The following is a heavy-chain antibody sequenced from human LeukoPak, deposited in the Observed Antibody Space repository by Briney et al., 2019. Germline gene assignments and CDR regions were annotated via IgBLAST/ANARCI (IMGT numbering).Heavy chain of an antibody. CDR2: IHADGGRT. Sequence: PGGPLRLSCAASGFAFADYAMHWVRQIPGKGLECVAHIHADGGRTFYADSVKGRFTVSRDNGKNSLFLQMDSLTSDDTALYYCSTWAFYHGLDVWGQGATVIVSS. D-gene: IGHD2/OR15-2a*01. V-gene: IGHV3-43*02. J-gene: IGHJ6*02. CDR1: GFAFADYA. CDR3: STWAFYHGLDV.